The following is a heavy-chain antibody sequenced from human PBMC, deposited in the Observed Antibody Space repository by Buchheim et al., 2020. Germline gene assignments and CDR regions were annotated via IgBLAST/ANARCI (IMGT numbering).Heavy chain of an antibody. CDR1: GGSFSGYY. CDR2: INHSGST. V-gene: IGHV4-34*01. CDR3: ARLAPPTVAGSTY. J-gene: IGHJ4*02. D-gene: IGHD6-19*01. Sequence: QVQLQQWGAGLLKPSETLSLTCAVYGGSFSGYYWSWIRQPPGKGLEWIGEINHSGSTNYNPSLKSRVTISVYPAKNQFSLKLSSVTAADTAVYYCARLAPPTVAGSTYWGQGTL.